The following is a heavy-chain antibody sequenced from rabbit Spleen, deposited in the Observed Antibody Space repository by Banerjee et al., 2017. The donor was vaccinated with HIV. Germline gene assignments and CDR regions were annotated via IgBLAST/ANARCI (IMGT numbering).Heavy chain of an antibody. V-gene: IGHV1S45*01. CDR3: ARDTGSSFSSYGMDL. CDR2: IYAGSSGNT. Sequence: EQLEESGGGLVKPEGSLTLTCKASGVSLNDKDVMCWVRQAPGKGLEWIACIYAGSSGNTYSATWAKGRFTISKTSPTTVTLQMTSLTAADTATYFCARDTGSSFSSYGMDLWGPGTLVTVS. J-gene: IGHJ6*01. D-gene: IGHD8-1*01. CDR1: GVSLNDKDV.